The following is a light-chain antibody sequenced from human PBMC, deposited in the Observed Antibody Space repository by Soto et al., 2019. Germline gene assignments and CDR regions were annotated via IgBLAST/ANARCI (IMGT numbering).Light chain of an antibody. CDR3: HQRQSWPWT. Sequence: EIVLTQSPATLSSSPGERATLSCRASQTVNSRLAWYQHKPGQAPRLLIYHTSTRATGIPARFSGSGSGTDFTLTISSLEPEDFAVYYCHQRQSWPWTLGQGTKMEIK. CDR2: HTS. V-gene: IGKV3-11*01. J-gene: IGKJ1*01. CDR1: QTVNSR.